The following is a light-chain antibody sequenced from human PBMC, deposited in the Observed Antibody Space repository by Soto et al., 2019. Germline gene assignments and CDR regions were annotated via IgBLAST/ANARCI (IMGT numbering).Light chain of an antibody. CDR3: QSYDSSLSGMV. V-gene: IGLV1-40*01. Sequence: QSVLTQPPSVSGAPGQRVTISCTWSSSNIGAGYDVHWYQQLPGTAPKLLIYGNSNRPSGVPDRFSGSKSGTSASLAITGLQAEDEADYYCQSYDSSLSGMVFGGGTKLTVL. CDR1: SSNIGAGYD. CDR2: GNS. J-gene: IGLJ2*01.